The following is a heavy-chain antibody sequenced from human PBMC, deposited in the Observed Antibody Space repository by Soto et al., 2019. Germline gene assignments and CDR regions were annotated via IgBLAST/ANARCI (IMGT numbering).Heavy chain of an antibody. CDR1: GGSISSDDYY. V-gene: IGHV4-30-4*01. Sequence: PSETLSLTCTVSGGSISSDDYYWSWIRQPPGKGLEWIGYIYYNGRTDYNPPLKSRVIISIDTSKNQFSLNLNSVSAADTAVYYCARDRSNSPDYFDYWGQGTLVTVSS. CDR2: IYYNGRT. CDR3: ARDRSNSPDYFDY. J-gene: IGHJ4*02. D-gene: IGHD6-6*01.